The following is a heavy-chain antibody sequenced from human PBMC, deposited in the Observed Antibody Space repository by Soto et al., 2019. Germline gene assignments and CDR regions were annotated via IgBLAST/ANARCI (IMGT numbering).Heavy chain of an antibody. D-gene: IGHD5-18*01. CDR2: IWYDGSNK. Sequence: QVQLVESGGGVVQPGRSLRLSCAASGFTFSIYGMHWVRQAPGKGLEWVAVIWYDGSNKYYADSVEGRFTISRDNSKNTLYLPMNSLRAEDTAVYYCAKEALVDTAMDTTGVDAFDIWGQGTMVTVSS. CDR1: GFTFSIYG. V-gene: IGHV3-33*06. CDR3: AKEALVDTAMDTTGVDAFDI. J-gene: IGHJ3*02.